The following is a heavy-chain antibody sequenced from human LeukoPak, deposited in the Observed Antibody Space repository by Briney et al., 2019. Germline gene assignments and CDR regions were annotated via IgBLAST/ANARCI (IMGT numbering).Heavy chain of an antibody. D-gene: IGHD3-16*02. V-gene: IGHV3-23*01. J-gene: IGHJ6*03. CDR2: ISGSGGST. CDR1: GFTFSSYA. Sequence: PGGSLRLSCAASGFTFSSYAMSWVRQAPGKGLEWVSAISGSGGSTYYAGSVKGRFTISRDNSKNTLYLQMNSLRAEDTAVYYCAKSWGYTRPYYNYMDVWGKGTTVTVSS. CDR3: AKSWGYTRPYYNYMDV.